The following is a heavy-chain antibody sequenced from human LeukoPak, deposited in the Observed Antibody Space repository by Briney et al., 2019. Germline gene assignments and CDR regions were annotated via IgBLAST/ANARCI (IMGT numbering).Heavy chain of an antibody. V-gene: IGHV3-48*03. J-gene: IGHJ4*02. CDR1: EFPFSFYE. CDR3: AKAHCAISSCGVDS. CDR2: IGSSGTNR. Sequence: GGSLRLSCAVSEFPFSFYEMNWVRQAPGKGLEWVSNIGSSGTNRYYADSVKGRFSISRDNAKSSLYLQMNSLRPEDTALYYCAKAHCAISSCGVDSWGQGTLVTVSS. D-gene: IGHD2-8*01.